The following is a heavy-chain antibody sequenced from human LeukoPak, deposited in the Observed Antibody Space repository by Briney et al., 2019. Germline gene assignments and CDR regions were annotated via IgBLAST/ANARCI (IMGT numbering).Heavy chain of an antibody. D-gene: IGHD3-9*01. J-gene: IGHJ5*01. V-gene: IGHV4-34*01. CDR3: ARVRYFDWWPPFDS. Sequence: AETLALTCAVYGGSFRGYYWSWIREPPGKGLEGIGEINHSGSTNYNPALKSRGTISVGTFQKQCALKLSSVTAADTAVYYCARVRYFDWWPPFDSWGQGTLVTVSS. CDR1: GGSFRGYY. CDR2: INHSGST.